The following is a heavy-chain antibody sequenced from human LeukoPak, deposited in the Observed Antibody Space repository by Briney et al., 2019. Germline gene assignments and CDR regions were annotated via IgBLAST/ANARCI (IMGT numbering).Heavy chain of an antibody. J-gene: IGHJ4*02. D-gene: IGHD3-3*01. Sequence: PGRSLRLSCAASGFTFSSYSMNWVRQAPGKGLEWVSSISSSSSYIYYADSVKGRFTISRDNAKNSLYLQMNSLRAEDTAVYYCARDYRYYDFWSGYYTDWGQGTLVTVSS. CDR3: ARDYRYYDFWSGYYTD. CDR2: ISSSSSYI. CDR1: GFTFSSYS. V-gene: IGHV3-21*01.